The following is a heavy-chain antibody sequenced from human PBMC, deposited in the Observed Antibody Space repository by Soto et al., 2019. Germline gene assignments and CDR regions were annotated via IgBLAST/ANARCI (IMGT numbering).Heavy chain of an antibody. V-gene: IGHV3-30*18. CDR1: GFTFSSHG. Sequence: QVQLVESGGNVVQPGRSLTLSCVASGFTFSSHGMHWVRQAPGKGLEWVAVISFDGSNKWYADSVRGRFTISRDNSKRTVYLQMNSMRGDDTAMYYCANESPKGGSYSDYWGQGTLVTVSS. CDR2: ISFDGSNK. J-gene: IGHJ4*02. D-gene: IGHD3-10*01. CDR3: ANESPKGGSYSDY.